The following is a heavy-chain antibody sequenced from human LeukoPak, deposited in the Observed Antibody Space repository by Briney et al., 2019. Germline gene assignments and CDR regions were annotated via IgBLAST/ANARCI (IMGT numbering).Heavy chain of an antibody. CDR1: GFTFSNAW. D-gene: IGHD6-13*01. CDR2: ISGSGGST. J-gene: IGHJ4*02. Sequence: GGSLRLSCAASGFTFSNAWMSWVRQAPGKGLEWVSAISGSGGSTYYADSVKGRFTISRDNSKNTLYLQMNSLRAEDTAVYYCAKARELVRATSFDYWGQGTLVTVSS. CDR3: AKARELVRATSFDY. V-gene: IGHV3-23*01.